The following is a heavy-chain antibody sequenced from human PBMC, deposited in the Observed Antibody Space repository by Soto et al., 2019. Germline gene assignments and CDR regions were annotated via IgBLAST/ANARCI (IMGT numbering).Heavy chain of an antibody. CDR1: GFTFTNYV. V-gene: IGHV3-23*01. CDR2: ITGSGGNT. J-gene: IGHJ4*02. CDR3: SLSGLRSSSSGAFDY. D-gene: IGHD6-13*01. Sequence: EVQLLESGGNSVQQGESLRLSCAASGFTFTNYVMNWVRQAPGKGLEWVSSITGSGGNTYYGDSVKGRFTMSRDNSKSTMSLQMNRLRYEDTAVYYCSLSGLRSSSSGAFDYWGQGTLVTVSS.